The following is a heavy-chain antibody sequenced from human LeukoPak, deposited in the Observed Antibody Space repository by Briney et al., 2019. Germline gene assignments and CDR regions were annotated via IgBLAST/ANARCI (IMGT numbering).Heavy chain of an antibody. J-gene: IGHJ4*02. CDR2: IYHSGST. V-gene: IGHV4-38-2*02. Sequence: SETLSLTCTVSGYSISSGYYWGWIRQPPGKGLEWIGSIYHSGSTYYNPSLKSRVTISVDTSKNQFSLKLSSVTAADTAVYYCARGAYCSSINCYGFDYWGQGTLVTVSS. D-gene: IGHD2-2*01. CDR3: ARGAYCSSINCYGFDY. CDR1: GYSISSGYY.